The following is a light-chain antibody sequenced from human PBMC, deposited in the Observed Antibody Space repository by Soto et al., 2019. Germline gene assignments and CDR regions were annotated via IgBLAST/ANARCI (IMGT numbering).Light chain of an antibody. Sequence: DIQMTQSPSTLSASVGDRVTITCRASQSVNKWLAWFQQKPGKVPKLLIFDASTLQTGVPSRFGGGGSGTEFSLTISSLQSEDFAVYYCQQYNNWPLTFGGGTKVDIK. CDR2: DAS. CDR1: QSVNKW. CDR3: QQYNNWPLT. V-gene: IGKV1-5*01. J-gene: IGKJ4*01.